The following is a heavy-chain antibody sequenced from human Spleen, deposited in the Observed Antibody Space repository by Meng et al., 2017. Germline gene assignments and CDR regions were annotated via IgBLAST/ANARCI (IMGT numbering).Heavy chain of an antibody. D-gene: IGHD6-13*01. CDR3: TRAGYSSSWYTNQLYYFDY. CDR1: GFTFGDYA. V-gene: IGHV3-49*04. J-gene: IGHJ4*02. Sequence: GGSLRLSCTASGFTFGDYAMSWVRQAPGKGLEWVGFIRSKAYGGTTEYAASVKGRFTISRDDSKSIAYLQMNSLKTEDTAVYYCTRAGYSSSWYTNQLYYFDYWGQGTLVTVSS. CDR2: IRSKAYGGTT.